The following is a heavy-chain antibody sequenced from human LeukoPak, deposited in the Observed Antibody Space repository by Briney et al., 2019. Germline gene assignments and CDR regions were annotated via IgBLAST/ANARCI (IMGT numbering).Heavy chain of an antibody. CDR3: ARQGYDILTGYSHFDY. V-gene: IGHV4-34*01. CDR1: GGSFSGYY. CDR2: INHSGST. Sequence: SETLSLTCAVYGGSFSGYYWSWIRQPPGKGLEWIGEINHSGSTNYNPSLKSRVTISVDTSKNQFSLKLSSVTAADTAVYYCARQGYDILTGYSHFDYWAQGTLVTVSS. D-gene: IGHD3-9*01. J-gene: IGHJ4*02.